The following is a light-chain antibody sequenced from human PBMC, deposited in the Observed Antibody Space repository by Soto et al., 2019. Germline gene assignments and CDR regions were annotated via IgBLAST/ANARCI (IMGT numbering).Light chain of an antibody. Sequence: EIVLTQSPGTLSLSPGERATLSCRASRSFSSSYLAWYQHKVGQAPRLLIYAASTRATGIPDRFSGSGSATDFTLTISRLEPEDSAVYYCQHYDSSPPYTFGQGTKLEIK. J-gene: IGKJ2*01. V-gene: IGKV3-20*01. CDR3: QHYDSSPPYT. CDR2: AAS. CDR1: RSFSSSY.